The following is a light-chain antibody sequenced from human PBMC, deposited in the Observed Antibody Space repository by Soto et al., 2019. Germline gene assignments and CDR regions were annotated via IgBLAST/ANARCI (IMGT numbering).Light chain of an antibody. J-gene: IGLJ3*02. V-gene: IGLV1-40*01. CDR3: QSYDISLSYSRV. CDR1: RSNIGADYD. Sequence: QAVVTQPPSVSGAPGQRVTISCTGSRSNIGADYDVHWYQQLPGTAPKLLIYVNNNRPSGVPDRFSASKSGTSASLAITGLQAEDEADYYCQSYDISLSYSRVFGGGTKLTVL. CDR2: VNN.